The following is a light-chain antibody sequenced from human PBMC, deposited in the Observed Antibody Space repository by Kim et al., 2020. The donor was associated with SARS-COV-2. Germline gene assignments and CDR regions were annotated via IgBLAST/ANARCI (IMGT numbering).Light chain of an antibody. CDR2: YDN. CDR1: NIGGKS. CDR3: QVWDTTTHHVL. Sequence: SYVLTQSPTVSVAPGKTARITCGGNNIGGKSVNWYQQKPGQAPVLVMYYDNSRPSGIPERFSGSNSGNTATLTISRVEAGDEADYYCQVWDTTTHHVLFGGGTQLTVL. J-gene: IGLJ2*01. V-gene: IGLV3-21*04.